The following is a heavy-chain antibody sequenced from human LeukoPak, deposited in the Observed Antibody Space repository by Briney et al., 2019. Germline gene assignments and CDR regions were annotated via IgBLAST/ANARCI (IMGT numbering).Heavy chain of an antibody. V-gene: IGHV4-30-4*01. J-gene: IGHJ4*02. CDR2: ISYSGST. D-gene: IGHD5-24*01. CDR3: ARVQMATISDS. Sequence: PSETLSLTCTVSGGSISSGNSYWSWIRQPPGKGLEWIGYISYSGSTYYNASLKSRVSVSIDTSNNRFSLKLTSMTAADTAIYYCARVQMATISDSWGQGTLVTVSS. CDR1: GGSISSGNSY.